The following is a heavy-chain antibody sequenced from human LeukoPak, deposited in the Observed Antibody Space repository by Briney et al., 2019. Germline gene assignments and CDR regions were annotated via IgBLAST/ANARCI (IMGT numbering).Heavy chain of an antibody. D-gene: IGHD4/OR15-4a*01. Sequence: PGGSLTLSCAVSGFTSSNAWMSWVRQAPGKGLEGVGRIKSKTDGGTCEDAAPVKGRFTISRDNSKNTLYLQMNSLKTEDTAVYYCTTFDYAAFLIWGQGTMVTVSS. J-gene: IGHJ3*02. CDR1: GFTSSNAW. CDR2: IKSKTDGGTC. CDR3: TTFDYAAFLI. V-gene: IGHV3-15*01.